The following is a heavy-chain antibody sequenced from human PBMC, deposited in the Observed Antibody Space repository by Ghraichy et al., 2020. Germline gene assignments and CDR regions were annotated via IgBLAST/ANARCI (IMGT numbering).Heavy chain of an antibody. CDR3: ARDLQSNAFDI. V-gene: IGHV3-21*01. J-gene: IGHJ3*02. CDR1: GFTFSSYS. CDR2: ISSSSSYI. Sequence: GGSLRLSCVASGFTFSSYSMNWVRQAPGKGLEWVSSISSSSSYIYYADSVKGRFTISRDNAKNSLYLQMNSLRAEDTAVYYCARDLQSNAFDIWGQGTMVTASS.